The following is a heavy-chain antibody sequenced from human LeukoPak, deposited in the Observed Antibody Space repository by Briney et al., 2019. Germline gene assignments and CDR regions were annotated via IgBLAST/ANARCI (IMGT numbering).Heavy chain of an antibody. CDR1: GFSFSSYW. CDR2: INTDGTTT. D-gene: IGHD3-22*01. Sequence: PGGSLRLSCAASGFSFSSYWMHWARQASAKGLVWVSRINTDGTTTDSADSVKGRFTISRDNAKSTLYLQMNSLRAEDRAVYYCVRAHDIDDSSGYSYDYWGQGTLVTVSS. CDR3: VRAHDIDDSSGYSYDY. J-gene: IGHJ4*02. V-gene: IGHV3-74*01.